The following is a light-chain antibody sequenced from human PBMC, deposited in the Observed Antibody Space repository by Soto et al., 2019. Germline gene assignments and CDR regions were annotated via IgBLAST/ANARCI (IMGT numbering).Light chain of an antibody. CDR1: QSVSSSF. CDR2: GAS. J-gene: IGKJ1*01. CDR3: QQYGISPRT. V-gene: IGKV3-20*01. Sequence: DIVLTQSPGTLSLSSGERASLSCRASQSVSSSFFAWYQQKPGQAPRLLIYGASTRATGIPDRFSGSGSGTDFTLTISRLEPEDFAVYYCQQYGISPRTFGQGTKVDIK.